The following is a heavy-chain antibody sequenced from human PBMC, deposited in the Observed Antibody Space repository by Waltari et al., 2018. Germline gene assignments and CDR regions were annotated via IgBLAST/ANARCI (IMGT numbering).Heavy chain of an antibody. J-gene: IGHJ4*02. Sequence: QVQLQESGPGLVKPSETLSLTCAVSGYSISSGYYWGWIRQPPGKGLEWIGSIYHSGSTYYNPSLKSRVTISVDTSKNQFSLKLSSVTAADTAVYCCARQRQQQLVLFDYWGQGTLVTVSS. CDR2: IYHSGST. V-gene: IGHV4-38-2*01. CDR3: ARQRQQQLVLFDY. CDR1: GYSISSGYY. D-gene: IGHD6-13*01.